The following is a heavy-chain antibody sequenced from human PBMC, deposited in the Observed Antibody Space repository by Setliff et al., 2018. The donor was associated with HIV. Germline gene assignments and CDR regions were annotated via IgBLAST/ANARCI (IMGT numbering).Heavy chain of an antibody. Sequence: GASVKVSCKTSAYTFNSYYMHWIRQAPGQGLEWMGLIGPSGSSTTYAQNFQGRVTRSRDTSTNTVYMELGSLRSEDTAVYYCARDHIAARSVDYWGQGTLVTVSS. CDR1: AYTFNSYY. CDR2: IGPSGSST. CDR3: ARDHIAARSVDY. J-gene: IGHJ4*02. V-gene: IGHV1-46*02. D-gene: IGHD6-6*01.